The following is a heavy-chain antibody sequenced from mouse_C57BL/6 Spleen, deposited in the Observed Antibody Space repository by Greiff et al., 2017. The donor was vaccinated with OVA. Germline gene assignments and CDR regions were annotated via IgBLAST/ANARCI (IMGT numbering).Heavy chain of an antibody. CDR1: GYTFTSYW. CDR3: ARGFTTVVGFDY. D-gene: IGHD1-1*01. J-gene: IGHJ2*01. CDR2: IYPGSGST. Sequence: QVQLQQPGAELVKPGASVKMSCKASGYTFTSYWITWVKQRPGQGLEWIGEIYPGSGSTNYNEKFKSKATLTVDTSSSTAYMQLSSLTSEDSAVYDCARGFTTVVGFDYWGQGTTLTVSS. V-gene: IGHV1-55*01.